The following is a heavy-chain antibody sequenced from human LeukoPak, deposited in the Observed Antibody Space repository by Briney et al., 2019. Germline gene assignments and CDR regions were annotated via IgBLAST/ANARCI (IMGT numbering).Heavy chain of an antibody. CDR3: ARTVVVAARSGAFHI. V-gene: IGHV4-39*01. J-gene: IGHJ3*02. D-gene: IGHD2-15*01. CDR2: INHSGST. Sequence: SETLSLTCTVSGGSISSSSYYWSWIRQPPGKGLEWIGEINHSGSTNYNPSLKSRVTISVDTSKNQFSLKLSSVTAADTAVYYCARTVVVAARSGAFHIWGQGTMVTASS. CDR1: GGSISSSSYY.